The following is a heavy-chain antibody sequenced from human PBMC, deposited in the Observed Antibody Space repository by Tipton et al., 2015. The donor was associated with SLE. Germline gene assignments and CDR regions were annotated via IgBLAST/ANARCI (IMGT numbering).Heavy chain of an antibody. D-gene: IGHD3-10*01. CDR2: ISYSGST. Sequence: TLSLTCTVSGDLISHSNYYWGWIRQPLGKGLEWIASISYSGSTYYNPSLASRVTISVDTSKNQVPLRLSSVTAADTAVYYCARHVVRRYGDAFDIWGQGTMVTVPS. V-gene: IGHV4-39*06. CDR1: GDLISHSNYY. J-gene: IGHJ3*02. CDR3: ARHVVRRYGDAFDI.